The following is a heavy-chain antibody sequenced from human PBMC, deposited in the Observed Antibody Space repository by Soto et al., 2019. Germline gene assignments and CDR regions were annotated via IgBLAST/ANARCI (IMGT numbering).Heavy chain of an antibody. D-gene: IGHD3-10*01. CDR2: IYHSGST. CDR3: ARDNYYGSGSYNWFDP. V-gene: IGHV4-4*02. Sequence: TSETLSLTCAVSSGSISSSNWWSWVRQPPGKGLEWIGEIYHSGSTNYNPSLKSRVTISVDKSKNQFSLKLSSVTAADTAVYYCARDNYYGSGSYNWFDPWGQGTLVTVSS. J-gene: IGHJ5*02. CDR1: SGSISSSNW.